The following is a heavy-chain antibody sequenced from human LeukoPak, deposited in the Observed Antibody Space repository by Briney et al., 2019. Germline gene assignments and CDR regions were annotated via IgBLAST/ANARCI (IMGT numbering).Heavy chain of an antibody. Sequence: ASVKVSCKASGYTFTSYGISWVRQAPGQGLEWMGWISAYNGNTNYAQKLQGRVIMATDTSTSTAYMELRSLRSDDTAVYYCARDRRSSSSKPFDYWGQGTLVTVSS. D-gene: IGHD6-6*01. CDR3: ARDRRSSSSKPFDY. CDR1: GYTFTSYG. J-gene: IGHJ4*02. V-gene: IGHV1-18*01. CDR2: ISAYNGNT.